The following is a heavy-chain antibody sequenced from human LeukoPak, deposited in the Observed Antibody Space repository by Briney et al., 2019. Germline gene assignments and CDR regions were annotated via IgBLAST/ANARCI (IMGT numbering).Heavy chain of an antibody. D-gene: IGHD4-17*01. V-gene: IGHV4-59*12. CDR2: IHYSWST. CDR1: GGFISCYY. CDR3: ARALTRVTYEVFDI. Sequence: AETLSLSYTVSGGFISCYYWSWIRQSPGKGLELSRNIHYSWSTNYNPSLKSRVTISVDTSNNQFSLQLSSVTAADTAVYYCARALTRVTYEVFDIWGQGTMVTVSS. J-gene: IGHJ3*02.